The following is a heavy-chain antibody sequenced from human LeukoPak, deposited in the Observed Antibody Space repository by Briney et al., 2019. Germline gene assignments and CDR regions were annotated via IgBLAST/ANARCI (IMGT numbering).Heavy chain of an antibody. Sequence: ASVKVSCKASGYTFTGYGISWVRQAPGQGLEWMGWISAYNGNTNYAQKLQGRVIMTTDTSTSTAYIELRSLRSDDTAVYYCARAGIVVVVAAQGDAFDIWGQGTMVTVSS. V-gene: IGHV1-18*01. CDR2: ISAYNGNT. CDR3: ARAGIVVVVAAQGDAFDI. D-gene: IGHD2-15*01. CDR1: GYTFTGYG. J-gene: IGHJ3*02.